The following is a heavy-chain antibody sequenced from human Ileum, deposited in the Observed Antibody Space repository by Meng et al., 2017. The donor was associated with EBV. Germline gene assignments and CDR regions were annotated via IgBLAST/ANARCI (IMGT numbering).Heavy chain of an antibody. CDR2: ISSSGSTI. V-gene: IGHV3-11*01. Sequence: GQSLGSGGGLVKPGGSLRLSCAASGFTFSDYYRRCIRQAPGKGLEWVSYISSSGSTIYYADSVKGRFTISRDNAKNSLYLQMNSLRAEDTAVYYCAREYGDYGYYFDYWGQGTLVTVSS. D-gene: IGHD4-17*01. J-gene: IGHJ4*02. CDR1: GFTFSDYY. CDR3: AREYGDYGYYFDY.